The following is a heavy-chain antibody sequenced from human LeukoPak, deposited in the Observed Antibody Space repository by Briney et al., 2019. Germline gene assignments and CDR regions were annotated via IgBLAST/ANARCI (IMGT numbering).Heavy chain of an antibody. Sequence: GESLKISCKGSGHSFTTNWIGWVRQMPGKGLEWMGSIYLGDSDTIYSPSFQGQVTISADRSISTAYLQWSSLKASDTAMYYCARHSSGASTSPHVYWGQGTLVTVSS. CDR2: IYLGDSDT. CDR1: GHSFTTNW. CDR3: ARHSSGASTSPHVY. V-gene: IGHV5-51*01. J-gene: IGHJ4*02. D-gene: IGHD1-26*01.